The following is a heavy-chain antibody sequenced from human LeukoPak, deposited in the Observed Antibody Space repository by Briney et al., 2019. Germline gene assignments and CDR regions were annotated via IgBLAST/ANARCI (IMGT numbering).Heavy chain of an antibody. CDR3: ARSTFSSNWNL. D-gene: IGHD6-13*01. J-gene: IGHJ4*02. Sequence: SETLSLTCTVSGGSISSSNYYWGWIRQPPGKGLEWIGSFYYSASAYYSPSLKTRVTISVDTSKNQFSLKLTSVTAADTAVYYCARSTFSSNWNLWGQGTLVTVSS. CDR1: GGSISSSNYY. V-gene: IGHV4-39*07. CDR2: FYYSASA.